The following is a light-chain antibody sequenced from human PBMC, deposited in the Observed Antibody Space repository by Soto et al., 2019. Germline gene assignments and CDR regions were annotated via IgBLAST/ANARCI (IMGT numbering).Light chain of an antibody. CDR1: QNVYNN. CDR2: DAS. CDR3: LQHNQWPVIT. J-gene: IGKJ5*01. Sequence: AIVSCCASQNVYNNLAWYQQKPGQAPRLLIFDASTRATGIPARFSGSGPGTASTPPIRAMQSEDLAISYCLQHNQWPVITNGQGTRLEIK. V-gene: IGKV3-15*01.